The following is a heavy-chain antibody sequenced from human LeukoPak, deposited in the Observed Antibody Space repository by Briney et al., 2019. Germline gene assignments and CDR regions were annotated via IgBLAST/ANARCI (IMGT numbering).Heavy chain of an antibody. Sequence: PGGSLRLSCAASGFTFSNYNMNWFRQAPGKGLEWGSSISSSSSYIYYADSVRGRFTISRDNAKNSLYLQMNSLSAEDTAVYYCARGMTTVTTWFDPWGQGTLVTVSS. CDR2: ISSSSSYI. CDR1: GFTFSNYN. V-gene: IGHV3-21*01. D-gene: IGHD4-17*01. J-gene: IGHJ5*02. CDR3: ARGMTTVTTWFDP.